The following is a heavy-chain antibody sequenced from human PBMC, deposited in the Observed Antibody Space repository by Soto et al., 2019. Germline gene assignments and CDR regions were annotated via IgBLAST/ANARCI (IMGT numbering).Heavy chain of an antibody. D-gene: IGHD6-6*01. J-gene: IGHJ5*01. CDR1: GFTFTDAW. CDR3: ATGSARFDF. Sequence: EVQLVELGGGSAKPGGSVRLSCAASGFTFTDAWMNWVRQVPGEGLEWVGHVKSQIDGGTTDSAAALDGRVTISRDDSKNMGYLQLNRLRTDDTAVYYCATGSARFDFWGRRTLVTVSS. V-gene: IGHV3-15*01. CDR2: VKSQIDGGTT.